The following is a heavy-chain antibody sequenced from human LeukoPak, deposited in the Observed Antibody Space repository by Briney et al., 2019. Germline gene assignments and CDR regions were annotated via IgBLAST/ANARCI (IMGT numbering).Heavy chain of an antibody. Sequence: ASVKVSCKASGYTFTSYDINWVRQATGQGLEWMGWMNPNSGNTGYAQKFQGRVTMTRNTSISTAYMELSSLRSEDTAVYYCAIRLIGQWLVPNWGQGTLVTVSS. CDR1: GYTFTSYD. D-gene: IGHD6-19*01. CDR3: AIRLIGQWLVPN. J-gene: IGHJ4*02. V-gene: IGHV1-8*01. CDR2: MNPNSGNT.